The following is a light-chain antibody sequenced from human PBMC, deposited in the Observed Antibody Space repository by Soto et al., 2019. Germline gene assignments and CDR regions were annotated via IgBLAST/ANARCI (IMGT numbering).Light chain of an antibody. V-gene: IGLV2-14*01. Sequence: QSALTQPASVSGSPGQSITISCTGTGSDVGAYNYVSWYQHHPGKAPKLMIYDVSNRPSGVSNRFSGSKSGNTASLTISGLQAEDEADYYCSSYTISNTLPFVFGTGTRSPS. J-gene: IGLJ1*01. CDR2: DVS. CDR3: SSYTISNTLPFV. CDR1: GSDVGAYNY.